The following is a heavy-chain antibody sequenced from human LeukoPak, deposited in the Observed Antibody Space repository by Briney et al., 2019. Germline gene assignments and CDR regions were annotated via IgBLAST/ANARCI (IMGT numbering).Heavy chain of an antibody. J-gene: IGHJ4*02. Sequence: GGSLTLSCAASGFTFSTYWMHWVRQAPGKGLVWVSRINRDGSSTNYADSVKGRFTISRDNAKNTLYLQMNSMRAEDTALYYCASDLDPSPFDYWGQGTLVTVSS. CDR3: ASDLDPSPFDY. V-gene: IGHV3-74*01. CDR2: INRDGSST. CDR1: GFTFSTYW.